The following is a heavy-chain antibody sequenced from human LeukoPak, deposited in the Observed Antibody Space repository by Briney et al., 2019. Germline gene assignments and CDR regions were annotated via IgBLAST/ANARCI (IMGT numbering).Heavy chain of an antibody. CDR1: GFTFSSYA. V-gene: IGHV3-23*01. D-gene: IGHD5-18*01. Sequence: PGGSLRVSCASSGFTFSSYAMNWVRQSPGKGLQWVTAISTTGDNTYYADSVKGRFTVSRDNSRNTLYLQMNSLRAEDPAVYYCASCGYRNGPLDYWGQGTLVTVSS. CDR3: ASCGYRNGPLDY. CDR2: ISTTGDNT. J-gene: IGHJ4*02.